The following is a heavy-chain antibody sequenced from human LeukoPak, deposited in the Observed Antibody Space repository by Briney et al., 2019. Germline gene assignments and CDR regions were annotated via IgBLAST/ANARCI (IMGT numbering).Heavy chain of an antibody. CDR1: GGSISSNNW. CDR2: IYHSGST. Sequence: SETLSLTCAVSGGSISSNNWWSWVRQPPGKGLEWIGGIYHSGSTNYNPSLKSRVTISVDKSKSQFSLKLSSVTAADSAVYYCARGGDSTWSHLDYWGQGTLVTVSS. V-gene: IGHV4-4*02. D-gene: IGHD6-13*01. CDR3: ARGGDSTWSHLDY. J-gene: IGHJ4*02.